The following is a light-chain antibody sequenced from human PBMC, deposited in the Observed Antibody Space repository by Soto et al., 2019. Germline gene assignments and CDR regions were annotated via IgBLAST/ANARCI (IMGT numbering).Light chain of an antibody. Sequence: ENVLTQSPGTLSLSPGERATLSCRASQSVGTYLAWYQQKPGQAPRLLIYDASNRATGIPARFSGSGSGTDFTLTISSLEPEDFATYYCLQDYNYPRTFGQGTKVDIK. CDR3: LQDYNYPRT. V-gene: IGKV3-11*01. CDR2: DAS. J-gene: IGKJ1*01. CDR1: QSVGTY.